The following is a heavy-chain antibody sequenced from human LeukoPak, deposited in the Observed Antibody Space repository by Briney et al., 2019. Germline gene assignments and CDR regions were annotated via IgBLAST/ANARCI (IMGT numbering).Heavy chain of an antibody. D-gene: IGHD2-15*01. Sequence: GGSLRLSCAASGFTFSSYAMSWVRQAPGKGLEWVSYISGSGTSTFYADSVMGLITISRDNSKNTLSLQMNSLRAEDTAIYYCAKGVSSIWGSWALDYWGQGSLVTVFS. J-gene: IGHJ4*02. V-gene: IGHV3-23*01. CDR1: GFTFSSYA. CDR3: AKGVSSIWGSWALDY. CDR2: ISGSGTST.